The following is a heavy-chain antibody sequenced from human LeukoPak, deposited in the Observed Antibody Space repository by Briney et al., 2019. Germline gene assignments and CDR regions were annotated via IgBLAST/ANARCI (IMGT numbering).Heavy chain of an antibody. D-gene: IGHD3-16*01. CDR3: ARRGENWGIAFDV. CDR2: IFYNGNT. CDR1: GGSVYTSSYY. V-gene: IGHV4-39*01. J-gene: IGHJ3*01. Sequence: SETLSLTCTVSGGSVYTSSYYWGWIRQSPGKGREWIASIFYNGNTYYNPSLKSRVAISTDTSKNQFSLKLTSVTAADTAVYYCARRGENWGIAFDVWGQGTMVTVSS.